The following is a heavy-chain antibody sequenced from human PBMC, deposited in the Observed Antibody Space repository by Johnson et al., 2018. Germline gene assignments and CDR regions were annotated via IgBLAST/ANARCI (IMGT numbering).Heavy chain of an antibody. D-gene: IGHD3-22*01. CDR1: GFTFSSYW. Sequence: EVQLVESGGGLVQPGGSLRLSCAASGFTFSSYWMHWVRQAPGKGLVWVSRINSDGSSTSYADSVKGRFTISRDNAKNTLYLQMNSLRAEDTAVYYCARATGVGDSSGSYGMDVWGQGTTVTVSS. V-gene: IGHV3-74*02. CDR3: ARATGVGDSSGSYGMDV. CDR2: INSDGSST. J-gene: IGHJ6*02.